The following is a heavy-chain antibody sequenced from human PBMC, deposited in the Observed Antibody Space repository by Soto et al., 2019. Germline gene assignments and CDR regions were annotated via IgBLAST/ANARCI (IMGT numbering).Heavy chain of an antibody. Sequence: VELLESGGGLVQPGGSLTLSCTASGFSFSNYAMHWVRQAPGKGLEWVSTIKDSGDDTYYLASVRGRFIISRDYSSNTLYLQMTSLRAEDTALYHCVKGGASYTSCWYANWGQGILFTVSS. D-gene: IGHD6-13*01. V-gene: IGHV3-23*01. CDR1: GFSFSNYA. CDR2: IKDSGDDT. J-gene: IGHJ4*02. CDR3: VKGGASYTSCWYAN.